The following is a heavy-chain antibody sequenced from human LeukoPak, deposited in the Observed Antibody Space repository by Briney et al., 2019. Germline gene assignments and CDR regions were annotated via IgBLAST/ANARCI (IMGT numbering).Heavy chain of an antibody. CDR3: ARVGEWELQRVFDY. CDR1: GFTLTDYC. D-gene: IGHD3-16*01. Sequence: TGGSLRLSCAAWGFTLTDYCMTGLRQVRGKGREGVANIKQWGSESYYVDSVGGRFTISRENAKNSLYVQMDRLRVDDTAVYYCARVGEWELQRVFDYWGQGPLVTVSS. V-gene: IGHV3-7*01. CDR2: IKQWGSES. J-gene: IGHJ4*02.